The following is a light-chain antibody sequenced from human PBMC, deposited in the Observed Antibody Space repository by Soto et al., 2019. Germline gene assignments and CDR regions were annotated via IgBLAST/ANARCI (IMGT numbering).Light chain of an antibody. Sequence: EIVLTQSPATLSLSPGERATLSCRASQSVSSYLAWYQQKPGQAPRLLIYDASNRATRIPARFSGSGSGTDFTLTNSSLEPEDFAVYYCQQRSNWRTFGQGTKLEIK. V-gene: IGKV3-11*01. CDR2: DAS. CDR3: QQRSNWRT. J-gene: IGKJ2*01. CDR1: QSVSSY.